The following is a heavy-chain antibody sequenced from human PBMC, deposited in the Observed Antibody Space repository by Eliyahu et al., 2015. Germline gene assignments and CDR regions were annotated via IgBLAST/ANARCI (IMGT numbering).Heavy chain of an antibody. Sequence: EVQLVESGGGLVKPGGSLRLSXAASGXTFSSYSMNWVRQAPGKGLEXVSSISSSSSYIYYADSVKGRFTISRDNAKNSLYLQMNSLRAEDTAVYYCARVRAQQLQGAFDIWGQGTMVTVSS. CDR1: GXTFSSYS. J-gene: IGHJ3*02. CDR3: ARVRAQQLQGAFDI. CDR2: ISSSSSYI. V-gene: IGHV3-21*01. D-gene: IGHD6-13*01.